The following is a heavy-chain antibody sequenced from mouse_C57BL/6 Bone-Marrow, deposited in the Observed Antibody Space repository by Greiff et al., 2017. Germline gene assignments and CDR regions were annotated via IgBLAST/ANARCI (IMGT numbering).Heavy chain of an antibody. V-gene: IGHV1-59*01. Sequence: QVQLQQPGAELVRPGTSVKLSCKASGYTFTSYWMHWVKQRPGQGLEWIGVIDPSDSYTNYNQKFKGKATLTVDTSSSTAYMQLSSLTSEDSAVYYCAIGYYWGQGTTLTVSS. CDR3: AIGYY. D-gene: IGHD1-2*01. CDR1: GYTFTSYW. CDR2: IDPSDSYT. J-gene: IGHJ2*01.